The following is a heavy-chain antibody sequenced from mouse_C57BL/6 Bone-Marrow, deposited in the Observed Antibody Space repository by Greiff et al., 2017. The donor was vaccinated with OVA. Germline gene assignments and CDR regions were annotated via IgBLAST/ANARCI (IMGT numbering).Heavy chain of an antibody. CDR2: ISDGGSYT. V-gene: IGHV5-4*01. Sequence: EVKLVESGGGLVKPGGSLKLSCAASGFTFSSYAMSWVRQTPEKRLEWVATISDGGSYTYYPDNVKGRFTISRDNAKNNLYLQMSHLQSEDTAMYYCARDPSFAYWGQGTLVTVSA. CDR1: GFTFSSYA. J-gene: IGHJ3*01. CDR3: ARDPSFAY.